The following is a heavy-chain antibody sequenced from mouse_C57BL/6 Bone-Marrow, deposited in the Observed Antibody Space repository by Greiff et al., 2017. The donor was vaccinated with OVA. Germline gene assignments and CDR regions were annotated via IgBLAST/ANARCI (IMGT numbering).Heavy chain of an antibody. CDR3: ARSGLLGDDFDY. D-gene: IGHD2-3*01. CDR1: GYSFTDYN. CDR2: IIPNNGGN. J-gene: IGHJ2*01. V-gene: IGHV1-18*01. Sequence: EVQLQQSGPELVKPGASVTITCTASGYSFTDYNMDWVKQSHGKSLAWIGDIIPNNGGNIYNQKFKGKATFTVDQSSSTAYMELRSLTSEDTAGYYGARSGLLGDDFDYWGQGTTLTVSS.